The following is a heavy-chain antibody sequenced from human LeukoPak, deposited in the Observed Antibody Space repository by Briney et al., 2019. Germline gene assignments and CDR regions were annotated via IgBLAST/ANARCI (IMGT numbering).Heavy chain of an antibody. J-gene: IGHJ4*02. CDR1: EFTFSSYW. D-gene: IGHD4-17*01. CDR3: ARLGARQILEY. Sequence: PRGSLRLSCAASEFTFSSYWTSWVRQAPGKGLEWVANIKQDGGEKYYLDSVKGRFTVSRDNAKNSLYLQMNSLRAEDTAVYYCARLGARQILEYWGQGILVTVSS. V-gene: IGHV3-7*01. CDR2: IKQDGGEK.